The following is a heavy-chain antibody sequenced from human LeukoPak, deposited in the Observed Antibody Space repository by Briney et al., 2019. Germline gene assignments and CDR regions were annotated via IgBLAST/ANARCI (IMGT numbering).Heavy chain of an antibody. CDR3: ARDRVHYYDSSGYFDY. CDR2: IYYTGNT. D-gene: IGHD3-22*01. CDR1: GVSISSSNSY. Sequence: SETLSLTCTVSGVSISSSNSYWGWIRQPLGKGLEWIGSIYYTGNTYYNASLKSRVTISIDTSKNQISLRLTSVTAADTAVYYCARDRVHYYDSSGYFDYWGQGTQVTVSS. V-gene: IGHV4-39*07. J-gene: IGHJ4*02.